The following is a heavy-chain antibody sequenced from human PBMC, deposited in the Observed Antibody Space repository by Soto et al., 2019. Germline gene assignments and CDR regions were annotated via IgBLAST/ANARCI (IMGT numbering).Heavy chain of an antibody. V-gene: IGHV3-30*18. CDR2: ISNDGSEK. D-gene: IGHD2-2*01. Sequence: QVQLVESGGGVVQPGRSLRLSCAASGFTFRTYGMHCVRQAPGKGLEWVAVISNDGSEKYFADSVKGRFAISRDNSKNTLFLQMNSLRDDDTAVYYCAKYVYATRWALPFDPWCQGKLVTVSS. CDR1: GFTFRTYG. CDR3: AKYVYATRWALPFDP. J-gene: IGHJ5*02.